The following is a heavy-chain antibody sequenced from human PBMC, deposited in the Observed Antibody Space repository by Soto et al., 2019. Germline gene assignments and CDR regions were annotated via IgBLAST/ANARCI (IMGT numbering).Heavy chain of an antibody. CDR3: ARLLPADYDFWSGYPKDATFAC. Sequence: SETLSLTCTGSGGSISSNNYYWGWIRQPPGKGLEWIGSIYYSGGTFYNPSLKSRVTISVDTSKNQFSLKLSSVTAADTAVYFCARLLPADYDFWSGYPKDATFACRGQGTLVRVSS. D-gene: IGHD3-3*01. CDR1: GGSISSNNYY. J-gene: IGHJ4*02. V-gene: IGHV4-39*01. CDR2: IYYSGGT.